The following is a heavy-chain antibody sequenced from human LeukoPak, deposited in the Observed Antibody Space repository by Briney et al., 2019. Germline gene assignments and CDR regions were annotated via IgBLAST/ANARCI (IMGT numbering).Heavy chain of an antibody. CDR2: IYYSGST. CDR3: ARDLHNSSSWYGDPFDI. Sequence: SETLSLTCTVSGASVSSGSYYWSWIRQPPGKGLEWIAYIYYSGSTNYNPSLKSRVTISLDTSKNQFSLKLTSVTAADTAVYYCARDLHNSSSWYGDPFDIWGQGTMVTVSS. CDR1: GASVSSGSYY. V-gene: IGHV4-61*01. D-gene: IGHD6-13*01. J-gene: IGHJ3*02.